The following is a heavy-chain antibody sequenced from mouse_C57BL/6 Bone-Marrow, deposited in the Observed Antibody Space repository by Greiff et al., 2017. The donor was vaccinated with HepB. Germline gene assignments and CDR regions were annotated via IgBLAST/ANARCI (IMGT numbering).Heavy chain of an antibody. V-gene: IGHV5-4*01. CDR1: GFTFSSYA. CDR2: ISDGGSYT. D-gene: IGHD2-4*01. Sequence: DVQLVESGGGLVKPGGSLKLSCAASGFTFSSYAMSWVRQTPEKRLEWVATISDGGSYTYYPDNVKGRFTISRDNAKNNLYLQMSHLKSEDTAMYYCAYYDYFAYWGQGTLVTVSA. J-gene: IGHJ3*01. CDR3: AYYDYFAY.